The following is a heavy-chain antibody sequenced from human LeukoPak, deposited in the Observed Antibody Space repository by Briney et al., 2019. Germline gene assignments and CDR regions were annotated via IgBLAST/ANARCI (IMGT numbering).Heavy chain of an antibody. Sequence: ASVKVSCKASGYTFTSYGISWVRQAPGQGLEWMGWISAYNDNTKHAQKLQGRVFMTTDTSTRTAYMEMRSLRSGDTAVYYCARDLGDYYYGMDVWGQGTTVSVSS. V-gene: IGHV1-18*01. CDR1: GYTFTSYG. CDR3: ARDLGDYYYGMDV. CDR2: ISAYNDNT. J-gene: IGHJ6*02.